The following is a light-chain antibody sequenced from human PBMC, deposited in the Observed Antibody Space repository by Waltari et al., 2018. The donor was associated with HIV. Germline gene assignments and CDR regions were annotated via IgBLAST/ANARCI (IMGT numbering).Light chain of an antibody. Sequence: DIQMTQSPTSLSASVRDRVTITCRASQSVSNYLNWYQQKPGKAPKLLIYSASSLQSGAPTRFNGSGTGTHFTVPINDLQPEDFTTYYCQQSYRIPRTFGQGTQVEVK. CDR3: QQSYRIPRT. J-gene: IGKJ1*01. CDR1: QSVSNY. CDR2: SAS. V-gene: IGKV1-39*01.